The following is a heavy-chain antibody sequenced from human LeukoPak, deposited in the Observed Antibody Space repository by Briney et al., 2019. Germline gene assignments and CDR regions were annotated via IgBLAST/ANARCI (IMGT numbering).Heavy chain of an antibody. CDR1: GYSFSSYW. V-gene: IGHV5-51*01. Sequence: GESLKISCKGSGYSFSSYWIGWVRQMPGKGLEWMGIIYPGDSDTRYSPSFQGQVTISADKSISTAYLQWSSLKASDTAMYYCARREGTALDAFDIWGQGTMVTVSS. J-gene: IGHJ3*02. CDR3: ARREGTALDAFDI. D-gene: IGHD6-13*01. CDR2: IYPGDSDT.